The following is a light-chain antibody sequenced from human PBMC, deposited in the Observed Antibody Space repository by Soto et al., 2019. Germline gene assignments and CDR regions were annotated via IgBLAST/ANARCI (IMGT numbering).Light chain of an antibody. V-gene: IGKV3-15*01. J-gene: IGKJ5*01. CDR3: QQYNNWPPIT. Sequence: EIVMTQSPATLSVSPGERATLSCRASQSVSNNLAWYQQKPGQAPRLLIYYASTRATGIPARFSGSGSGTEFTLTISSLQSEDFALFYCQQYNNWPPITFGQGTRLEIK. CDR2: YAS. CDR1: QSVSNN.